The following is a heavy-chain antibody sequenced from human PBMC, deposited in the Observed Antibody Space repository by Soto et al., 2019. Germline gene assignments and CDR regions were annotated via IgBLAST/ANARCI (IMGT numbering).Heavy chain of an antibody. CDR2: IYYSGST. CDR1: GGSVSSGSYY. Sequence: AETLSLTCTVSGGSVSSGSYYWSWIRQPPGKGLEWIGYIYYSGSTNYNPSLKSRVTISVDTSKNQFSLKLSSVTAADTAVYYCARDQRTTGTTSWFDPWGQGTLVTVSS. CDR3: ARDQRTTGTTSWFDP. J-gene: IGHJ5*02. V-gene: IGHV4-61*01. D-gene: IGHD1-1*01.